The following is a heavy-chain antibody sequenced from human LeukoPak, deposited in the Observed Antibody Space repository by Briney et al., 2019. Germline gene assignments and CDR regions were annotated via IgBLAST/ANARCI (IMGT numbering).Heavy chain of an antibody. Sequence: RGSLRLSCAASGFTFSSYGMHWVRQAPGKGLEWVAVISYDGSNKYYADSVKGRFTISRDNSKNTLYLQMNSLRAEDTAVYYCAKVLYSSSWYSNAFDIWGQGTMVTVSS. CDR1: GFTFSSYG. CDR3: AKVLYSSSWYSNAFDI. CDR2: ISYDGSNK. D-gene: IGHD6-13*01. J-gene: IGHJ3*02. V-gene: IGHV3-30*18.